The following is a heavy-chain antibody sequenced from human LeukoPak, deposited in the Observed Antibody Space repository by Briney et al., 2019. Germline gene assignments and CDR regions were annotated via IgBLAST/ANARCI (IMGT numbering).Heavy chain of an antibody. CDR2: ISSSGSTI. CDR1: GFTFSSYE. CDR3: ARDLGYSYGGGLDY. Sequence: GGSLRLSCAASGFTFSSYEMNWVRQAPGKGLEWVSYISSSGSTIYYADSVKGRFTISRDNAKNSLYLQMNSLRAEDTAVYYCARDLGYSYGGGLDYWGQGTLVTVSS. D-gene: IGHD5-18*01. V-gene: IGHV3-48*03. J-gene: IGHJ4*02.